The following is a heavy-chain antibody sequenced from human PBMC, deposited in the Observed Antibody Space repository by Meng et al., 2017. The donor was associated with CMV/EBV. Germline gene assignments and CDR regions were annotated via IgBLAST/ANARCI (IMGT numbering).Heavy chain of an antibody. Sequence: SETLSLTCTVSGGSISSYYWSWIRQPPGKGLEWIGYIYYSGNTNYNPSLKSRVTILVDTSKNQFFLKLSSVTAADTAVYYCARSNYHGTGSYWDFYYYGMDVWGQGTTVTVSS. CDR1: GGSISSYY. V-gene: IGHV4-59*12. CDR3: ARSNYHGTGSYWDFYYYGMDV. CDR2: IYYSGNT. D-gene: IGHD3-10*01. J-gene: IGHJ6*02.